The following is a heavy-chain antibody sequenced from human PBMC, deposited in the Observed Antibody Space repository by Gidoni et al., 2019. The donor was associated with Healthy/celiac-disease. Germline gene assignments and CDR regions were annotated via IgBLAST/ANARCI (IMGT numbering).Heavy chain of an antibody. Sequence: QLQLQESGPGLVKPSETLSLTCTVSGGSISSSSYYWGWIRQPPGKGLEWIGSIYYSGSTYYNPSLKSRVTISVDTSKNQFSLKLSSVTAADTAVYYCARWYYDLGGMDVWGQGTTVTVSS. CDR1: GGSISSSSYY. CDR3: ARWYYDLGGMDV. V-gene: IGHV4-39*01. J-gene: IGHJ6*02. CDR2: IYYSGST. D-gene: IGHD3-3*01.